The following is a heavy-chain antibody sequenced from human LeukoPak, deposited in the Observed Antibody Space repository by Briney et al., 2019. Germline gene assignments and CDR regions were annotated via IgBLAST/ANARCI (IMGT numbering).Heavy chain of an antibody. CDR1: GYTLTELS. J-gene: IGHJ4*02. D-gene: IGHD1-26*01. V-gene: IGHV1-24*01. Sequence: ASVKVSCTVSGYTLTELSMHWVRQAPGKGLEWMGGFDPEDGETIYAQKFQGRVTMTEDTSTDTAYMGLSSLRSEDTAVYYCATRLFLVGATTGELDYWGQGTLVTVSS. CDR3: ATRLFLVGATTGELDY. CDR2: FDPEDGET.